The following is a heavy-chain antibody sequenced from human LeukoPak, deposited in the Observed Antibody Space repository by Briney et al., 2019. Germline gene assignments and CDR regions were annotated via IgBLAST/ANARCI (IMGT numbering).Heavy chain of an antibody. CDR2: TYPGDSDT. CDR1: GYRFISYW. CDR3: ARRRLDYGSWFFDY. D-gene: IGHD3-10*01. V-gene: IGHV5-51*01. Sequence: KRGESLKISCKGSGYRFISYWIGWVRQMPGKGLEWMGITYPGDSDTRYSPSFQGQVTISADTSISTAYLQWSSLKASDTAMYYCARRRLDYGSWFFDYWGQGTLVTVSS. J-gene: IGHJ4*02.